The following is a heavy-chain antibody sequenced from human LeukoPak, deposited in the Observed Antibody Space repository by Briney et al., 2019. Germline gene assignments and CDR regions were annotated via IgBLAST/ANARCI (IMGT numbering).Heavy chain of an antibody. CDR2: IYYSGST. Sequence: SETLSLTCTVSGGSISSSSYYWGWIRQPPGKGLEWIGSIYYSGSTYYNPSLKSRVTISVDTSKNQFSLKLNSVTAADTAVYYCARSEGYGILGPTPNWFDPWGQGTLVTVSS. J-gene: IGHJ5*02. CDR3: ARSEGYGILGPTPNWFDP. CDR1: GGSISSSSYY. V-gene: IGHV4-39*01. D-gene: IGHD5-12*01.